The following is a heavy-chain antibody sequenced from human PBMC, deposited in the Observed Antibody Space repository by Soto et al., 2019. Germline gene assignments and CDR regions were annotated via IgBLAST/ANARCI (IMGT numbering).Heavy chain of an antibody. CDR2: ISSSSSTI. V-gene: IGHV3-48*01. Sequence: EVQLVESGGGLVQPGGSLRLSCAASGFTFSRYSMNWVRQAPGKGLEWVSYISSSSSTIYYADSVKGRFTVYRDNAKNSLYLQMNSVRAEDTAVYYCARANYYGSPGDFDYWGQGTVVIVSS. CDR3: ARANYYGSPGDFDY. J-gene: IGHJ4*02. CDR1: GFTFSRYS. D-gene: IGHD3-10*01.